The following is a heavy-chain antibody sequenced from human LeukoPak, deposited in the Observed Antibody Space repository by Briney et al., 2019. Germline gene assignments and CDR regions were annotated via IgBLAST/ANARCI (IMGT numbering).Heavy chain of an antibody. Sequence: GGTLRLSCAASGFTFSSYGMSWVRQAPGKGLEWGSGISWNSGSIGYAESVKGRFTISRDNAKNSLYLQMNSLRADDTAVYYCAKSSGVVVITTPIDYWGQGTLVTVSS. V-gene: IGHV3-9*01. CDR1: GFTFSSYG. CDR2: ISWNSGSI. CDR3: AKSSGVVVITTPIDY. D-gene: IGHD3-22*01. J-gene: IGHJ4*02.